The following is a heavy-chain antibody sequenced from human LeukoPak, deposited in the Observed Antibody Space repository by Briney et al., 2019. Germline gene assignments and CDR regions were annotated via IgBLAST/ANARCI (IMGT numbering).Heavy chain of an antibody. D-gene: IGHD2-15*01. V-gene: IGHV4-39*01. Sequence: TSETLSLTCTVSGGSISSSSYYWGWIRQPPGKGLEWIGSIYYSGSTYYNPSLKSRVTISVDTSKNQFSLKLSSVTAADTAVYYCARHVCPGRSGGSCYSRRYYYYMDVWGKGTTVTISS. J-gene: IGHJ6*03. CDR1: GGSISSSSYY. CDR3: ARHVCPGRSGGSCYSRRYYYYMDV. CDR2: IYYSGST.